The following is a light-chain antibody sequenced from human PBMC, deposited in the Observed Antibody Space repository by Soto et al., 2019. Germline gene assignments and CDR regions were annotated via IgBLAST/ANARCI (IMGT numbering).Light chain of an antibody. CDR2: AAS. Sequence: DIQMTPSPSSLSASGGDRVAITCRASQTISGFLNWYQQKPGEAPKLLIYAASTLQSGVPSRFSGSGSGTDFTLTISSLQPEDFATYYCQQSYIAPLTFGGGTKV. CDR1: QTISGF. J-gene: IGKJ4*01. CDR3: QQSYIAPLT. V-gene: IGKV1-39*01.